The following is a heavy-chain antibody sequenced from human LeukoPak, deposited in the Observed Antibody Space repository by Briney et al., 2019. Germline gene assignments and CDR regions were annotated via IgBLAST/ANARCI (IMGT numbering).Heavy chain of an antibody. CDR3: AKDSLPAAYHAFDI. D-gene: IGHD2-2*01. V-gene: IGHV3-23*01. CDR2: FSSSGTTT. Sequence: PGGSLSLSCAAPGFTFSIYAMSWVRQAPGKGLEWVSVFSSSGTTTYYADSVKGRFTISRDNSKNTLYLQMNSLRAEDTAVYYCAKDSLPAAYHAFDIWGQGTMVTVSS. CDR1: GFTFSIYA. J-gene: IGHJ3*02.